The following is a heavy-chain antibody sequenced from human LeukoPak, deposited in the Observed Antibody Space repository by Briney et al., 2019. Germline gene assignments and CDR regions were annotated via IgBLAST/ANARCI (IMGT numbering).Heavy chain of an antibody. D-gene: IGHD2-15*01. CDR1: GGSISSSNW. Sequence: SETLSLTCAVSGGSISSSNWWSWVRQPPGKGLEWIGEIYHSGSTDYNPSLKSRVTISVDKSKNQFSLKLSSVTAADTAVYYCARVWEDIVVVVAATRPVAFDIWGQGTMVTVSS. CDR3: ARVWEDIVVVVAATRPVAFDI. J-gene: IGHJ3*02. CDR2: IYHSGST. V-gene: IGHV4-4*02.